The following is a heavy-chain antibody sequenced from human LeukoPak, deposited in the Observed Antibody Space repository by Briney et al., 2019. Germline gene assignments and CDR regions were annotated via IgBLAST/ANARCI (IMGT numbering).Heavy chain of an antibody. D-gene: IGHD3-3*01. CDR1: GTSIRSGSYY. CDR2: MYIGGRT. CDR3: ARDVVTRLNQYYDFWRFDP. V-gene: IGHV4-61*02. Sequence: SETLSLTCTVTGTSIRSGSYYWNWIRQAAGKGLEWIGRMYIGGRTTYNPSLKSRVTISLETTENQFSLRLRSVTAADTAVYYCARDVVTRLNQYYDFWRFDPWGQGTLVTVSS. J-gene: IGHJ5*02.